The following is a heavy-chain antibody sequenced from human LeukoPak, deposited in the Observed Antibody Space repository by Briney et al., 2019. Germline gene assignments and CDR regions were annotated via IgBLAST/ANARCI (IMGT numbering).Heavy chain of an antibody. D-gene: IGHD6-19*01. CDR2: ITTAGDT. CDR1: GFTFSNYD. CDR3: DRVARDGSGWYTFDQ. Sequence: GGSLRLSCEASGFTFSNYDMHWVRQPTGKGLEWVSGITTAGDTYYPASVKGRFTVSRENSKNSLYLQMNSLRPGDTAVYYCDRVARDGSGWYTFDQWGQGTLVTVSS. V-gene: IGHV3-13*01. J-gene: IGHJ4*02.